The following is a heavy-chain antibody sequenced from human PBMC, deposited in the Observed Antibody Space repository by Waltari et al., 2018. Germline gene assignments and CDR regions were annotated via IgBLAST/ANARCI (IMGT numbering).Heavy chain of an antibody. Sequence: QVQLVESGGGVVPPGRSLRPSCAASGFIFITYALPWVRQAPGKGLEWVAVISFDGSSKYYADSVKGRFTISRDNSKNTLYLQMNSLRAEDTAVYYCAREERRTFDYWGQGTLVTVSS. J-gene: IGHJ4*02. V-gene: IGHV3-30*04. CDR1: GFIFITYA. CDR3: AREERRTFDY. CDR2: ISFDGSSK. D-gene: IGHD1-1*01.